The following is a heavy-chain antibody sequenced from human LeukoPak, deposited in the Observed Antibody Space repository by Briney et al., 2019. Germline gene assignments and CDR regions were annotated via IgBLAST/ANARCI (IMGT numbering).Heavy chain of an antibody. CDR2: ISSSGSTI. CDR1: GFTFSDYY. Sequence: PGGSLRLSCAASGFTFSDYYMSWIRQAPGKGLEWVSYISSSGSTIYYADSVKGRFTISRDNAKNSLYLQMNSLRAEDTAVYYCARDVSYYYYYMDVWGKGTTVTVSS. CDR3: ARDVSYYYYYMDV. J-gene: IGHJ6*03. V-gene: IGHV3-11*04.